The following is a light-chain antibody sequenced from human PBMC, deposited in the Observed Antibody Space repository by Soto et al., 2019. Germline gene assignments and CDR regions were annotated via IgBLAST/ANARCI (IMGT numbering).Light chain of an antibody. V-gene: IGKV3-11*01. CDR2: NAS. CDR1: QGIRIF. J-gene: IGKJ4*01. Sequence: EIVLTQSPATLSLSPGDSATLSCTASQGIRIFLAWYYQKPGQAPRLLIYNASPRATGIPARFTGSGSGTDFTLTIRSLGPEDFAVYYCQQRYNWPPLTFGGGTKVEIK. CDR3: QQRYNWPPLT.